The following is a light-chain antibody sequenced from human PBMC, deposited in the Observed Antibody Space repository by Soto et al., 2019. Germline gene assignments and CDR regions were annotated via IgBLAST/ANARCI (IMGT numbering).Light chain of an antibody. Sequence: DIQMTQSPSSLSASVGDRVTITCQASQDITNYLNWYQQKPGKAPRLLLYDASSLETGVPSRFSGSGSGTEFSFNITSLQPEDVATYYCQQYDDLPITFGQGTRLEIK. CDR1: QDITNY. CDR2: DAS. V-gene: IGKV1-33*01. J-gene: IGKJ5*01. CDR3: QQYDDLPIT.